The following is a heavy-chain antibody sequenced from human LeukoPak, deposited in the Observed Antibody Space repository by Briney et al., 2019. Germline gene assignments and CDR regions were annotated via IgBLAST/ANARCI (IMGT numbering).Heavy chain of an antibody. CDR1: GYTFTSYA. D-gene: IGHD6-6*01. Sequence: GASVKVSCKASGYTFTSYAMNWVRQAPGQGLEWMGWINPNSGGTNYAQKFQGRVTMTRDTSISTAYMELSRLRSDDTAVYYCARVVGRQLVPLDYWGQGTLVTVSS. J-gene: IGHJ4*02. CDR3: ARVVGRQLVPLDY. V-gene: IGHV1-2*02. CDR2: INPNSGGT.